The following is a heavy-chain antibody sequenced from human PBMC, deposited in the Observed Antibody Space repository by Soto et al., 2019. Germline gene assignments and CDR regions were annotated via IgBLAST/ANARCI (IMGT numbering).Heavy chain of an antibody. J-gene: IGHJ2*01. D-gene: IGHD1-26*01. CDR1: GYTFTSYS. CDR2: INTYNGNT. Sequence: QVQLVQSGGEVKKPGASVKVSCKASGYTFTSYSINWVRQAPGQGLEWMGWINTYNGNTKYEQTLQGRVSMTTDSSTSTAYMELRSLRSDDTAVYYFARDGRFSGTSYCFDLWGRGTLVTVSS. V-gene: IGHV1-18*01. CDR3: ARDGRFSGTSYCFDL.